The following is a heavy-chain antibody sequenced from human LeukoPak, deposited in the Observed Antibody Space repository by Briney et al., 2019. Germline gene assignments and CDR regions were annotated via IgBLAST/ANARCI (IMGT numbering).Heavy chain of an antibody. CDR2: MNPNSGNT. V-gene: IGHV1-8*01. D-gene: IGHD5-18*01. Sequence: ASVKVSCKASGYTFTSYDINWVRQATGQGHEWMGWMNPNSGNTGYAQKFQGRVTMTRNTSISTAYMELSSLRSEDTAVYYCARGSQGYSYGFWGFDPWGQGTLVTVSS. CDR1: GYTFTSYD. J-gene: IGHJ5*02. CDR3: ARGSQGYSYGFWGFDP.